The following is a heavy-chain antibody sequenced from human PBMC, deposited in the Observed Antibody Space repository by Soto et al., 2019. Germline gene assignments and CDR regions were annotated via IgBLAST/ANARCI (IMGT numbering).Heavy chain of an antibody. CDR2: IVYNGVT. Sequence: SETLSLTCTVYGGSIYRSGYYWGWIRQPPGRGLEWIGNIVYNGVTYSNPSLKSRVTISRDTSKNQFSLKLTSVTAADTVLYYCGKVLVGATGHTDSDSWGPGTLVTVSS. D-gene: IGHD2-15*01. CDR1: GGSIYRSGYY. J-gene: IGHJ4*02. V-gene: IGHV4-39*01. CDR3: GKVLVGATGHTDSDS.